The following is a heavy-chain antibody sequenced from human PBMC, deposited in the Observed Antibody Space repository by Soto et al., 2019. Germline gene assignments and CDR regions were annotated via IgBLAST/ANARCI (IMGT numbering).Heavy chain of an antibody. CDR1: GGSFSGYY. CDR3: ARLTDYDILTGLDY. CDR2: INHSGST. J-gene: IGHJ4*02. D-gene: IGHD3-9*01. Sequence: SETLSLTCAVYGGSFSGYYWSWIRQPPGKGLEWIGEINHSGSTNYNPSLKSRVTISVDTSKNQFSLKLSSVTAADTAVYYCARLTDYDILTGLDYWGQGPLVTVS. V-gene: IGHV4-34*01.